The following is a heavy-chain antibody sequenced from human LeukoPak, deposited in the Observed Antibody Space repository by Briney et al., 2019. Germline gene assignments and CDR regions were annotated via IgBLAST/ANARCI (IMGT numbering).Heavy chain of an antibody. CDR2: ISSSGSAI. CDR1: GFTFSDYY. V-gene: IGHV3-11*04. Sequence: GGSLRLSCAASGFTFSDYYMSWIRQAPGKGLEWVSYISSSGSAIYYADSVKGRFTISRDNAKNSLHLQMNSLRAGDTAVYYCARGRYYYDSSVVDYWGQGTLVTVSS. J-gene: IGHJ4*02. CDR3: ARGRYYYDSSVVDY. D-gene: IGHD3-22*01.